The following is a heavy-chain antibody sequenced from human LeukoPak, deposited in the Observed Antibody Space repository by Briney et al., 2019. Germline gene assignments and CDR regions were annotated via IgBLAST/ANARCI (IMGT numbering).Heavy chain of an antibody. CDR1: GFTFDDYG. V-gene: IGHV3-20*04. J-gene: IGHJ4*02. CDR3: ARVTNYFDSSGYYTTHYFDY. CDR2: INWNGGST. D-gene: IGHD3-22*01. Sequence: GGSLRLSCAASGFTFDDYGMSWVRQAPGKGLEWVSGINWNGGSTGYADSVKGRFTISRDNAKNSLYLQMNGLRAEDTALYYCARVTNYFDSSGYYTTHYFDYWGQGTLVTVSS.